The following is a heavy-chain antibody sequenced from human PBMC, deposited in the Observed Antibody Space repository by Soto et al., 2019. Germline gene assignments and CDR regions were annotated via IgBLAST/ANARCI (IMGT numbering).Heavy chain of an antibody. J-gene: IGHJ6*02. Sequence: QVQLVQSGAEVKKPGASLKVSCQASGYSFSDYGIAWVRQAPGQGLAWVGWISTYNGNTNYAQKFQGRVTMTTDTSANTAYMELRSLRSDDPAMYYCARYGYSSGWYLGTGMDVWGQGTPVTVSS. CDR1: GYSFSDYG. V-gene: IGHV1-18*04. D-gene: IGHD6-19*01. CDR3: ARYGYSSGWYLGTGMDV. CDR2: ISTYNGNT.